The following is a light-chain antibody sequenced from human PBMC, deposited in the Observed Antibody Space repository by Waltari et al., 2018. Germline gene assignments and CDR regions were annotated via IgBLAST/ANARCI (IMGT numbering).Light chain of an antibody. V-gene: IGKV2-28*01. J-gene: IGKJ3*01. CDR1: QSLRYSNGYNY. CDR3: MQAVQTPFT. CDR2: LGS. Sequence: DIVMTQSPLSLPVTPGEPASISCRSSQSLRYSNGYNYLDWYLQKPGQSHQLLIYLGSNRASGVPDRFSGSGSGTDFTLKISRVEAEDVGVYYCMQAVQTPFTFGPGTKVDIK.